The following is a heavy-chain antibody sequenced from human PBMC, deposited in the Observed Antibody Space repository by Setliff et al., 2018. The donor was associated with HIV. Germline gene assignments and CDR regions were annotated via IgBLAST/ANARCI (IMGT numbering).Heavy chain of an antibody. J-gene: IGHJ4*02. D-gene: IGHD3-3*01. Sequence: HGESLKISCRGSGYTFTNYWIGWVRQMPGKGLEWMGLIYPGDSDTRYSPSFEGQVTMSADKSISTAYLQWSTLKASDTAMYYCARAVREKVFRFLEWPAYYDSWGQGTLVTVS. CDR1: GYTFTNYW. CDR3: ARAVREKVFRFLEWPAYYDS. CDR2: IYPGDSDT. V-gene: IGHV5-51*01.